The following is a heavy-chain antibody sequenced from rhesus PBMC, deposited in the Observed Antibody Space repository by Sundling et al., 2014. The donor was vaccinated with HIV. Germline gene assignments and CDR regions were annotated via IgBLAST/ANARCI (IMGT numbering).Heavy chain of an antibody. D-gene: IGHD2-15*01. CDR2: INTDTGTP. Sequence: QVQLVQSGAEVKQPGASVKVSCKASGYSFTNYGMIWVRQAHGQRLEWMGWINTDTGTPTYAQGFKERFTFSMDTSISTAYLQISSLKAEDTAVYYCARRAPYCIPTYCYLYFDYWGQGVLVTVSS. CDR3: ARRAPYCIPTYCYLYFDY. CDR1: GYSFTNYG. J-gene: IGHJ4*01. V-gene: IGHV7-114*01.